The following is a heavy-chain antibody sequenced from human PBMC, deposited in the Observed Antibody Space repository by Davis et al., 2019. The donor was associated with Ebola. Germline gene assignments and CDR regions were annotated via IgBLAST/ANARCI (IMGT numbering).Heavy chain of an antibody. Sequence: MPSETLSLTCTVSGGSISSSSYYWGWIRQPPGKGLEWIGSIYYSGSTYYNPSLKSRVTISADTSKNQFSLKPSSVTAADTAVYYCASRQAAPDRGPWFDPWGQGTLVTVSS. V-gene: IGHV4-39*01. CDR3: ASRQAAPDRGPWFDP. CDR2: IYYSGST. CDR1: GGSISSSSYY. D-gene: IGHD6-13*01. J-gene: IGHJ5*02.